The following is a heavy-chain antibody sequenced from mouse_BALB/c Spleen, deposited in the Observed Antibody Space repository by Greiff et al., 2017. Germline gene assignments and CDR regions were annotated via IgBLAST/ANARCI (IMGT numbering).Heavy chain of an antibody. CDR3: ARRGARATYDYAMDY. CDR2: IFPGGGYT. D-gene: IGHD3-1*01. V-gene: IGHV1-63*02. J-gene: IGHJ4*01. CDR1: GYTFTNYW. Sequence: QVQLKQSGAELVRPGTSVKMSCKAAGYTFTNYWIGWVKQRPGHGLEWIGDIFPGGGYTNYNEKFKGKATLTADTSSSTAYMQLSSLTSEDSAIYYCARRGARATYDYAMDYWGQGTSVTVSS.